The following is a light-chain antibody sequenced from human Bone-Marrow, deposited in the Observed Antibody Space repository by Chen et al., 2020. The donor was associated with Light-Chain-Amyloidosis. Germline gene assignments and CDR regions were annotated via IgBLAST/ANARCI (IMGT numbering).Light chain of an antibody. Sequence: SYELTQPPSVSVSPGKTARITCSGDDLPTKYAYWYQQKPGQAPVLVIHRDTERPSGISERFSVSSSGTTATLTISGVQAEDEADYHCQSADSSGTYEVIFGGGTKLTVL. CDR3: QSADSSGTYEVI. CDR2: RDT. CDR1: DLPTKY. V-gene: IGLV3-25*03. J-gene: IGLJ2*01.